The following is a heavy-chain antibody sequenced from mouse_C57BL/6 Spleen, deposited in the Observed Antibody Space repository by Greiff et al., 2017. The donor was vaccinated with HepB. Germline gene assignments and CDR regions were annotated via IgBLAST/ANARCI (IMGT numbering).Heavy chain of an antibody. V-gene: IGHV1-61*01. D-gene: IGHD2-2*01. J-gene: IGHJ4*01. CDR3: ARWLGAYAMDY. Sequence: QVQLQQPGAELVRPGSSVKLSCKASGYTFTSYWMDWVKQRPGQGLEWIGNIYPSDSETHYNQKFKDKATLTVDKSSSTAYMQLSSLTSEDSAVYYCARWLGAYAMDYWGQGTSVTVSS. CDR1: GYTFTSYW. CDR2: IYPSDSET.